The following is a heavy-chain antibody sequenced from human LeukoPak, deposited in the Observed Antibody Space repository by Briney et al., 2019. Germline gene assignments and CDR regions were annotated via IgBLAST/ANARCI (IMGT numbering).Heavy chain of an antibody. CDR1: GYTFTSYA. CDR2: MNAGNGNT. CDR3: ARDTRPIRIAAAPLNWFDP. V-gene: IGHV1-3*01. J-gene: IGHJ5*02. D-gene: IGHD6-13*01. Sequence: ASVKVSCKASGYTFTSYAMHWVRQAPGQRLEWMGWMNAGNGNTKYSQKFQGRVTITRDTSASTAYMELSSLRSDDTAVYYCARDTRPIRIAAAPLNWFDPWGQGTLVTVSS.